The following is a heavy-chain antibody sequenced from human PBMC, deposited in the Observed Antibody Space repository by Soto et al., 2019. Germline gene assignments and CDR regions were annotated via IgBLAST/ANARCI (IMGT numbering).Heavy chain of an antibody. CDR1: GFTFSSYG. J-gene: IGHJ4*02. CDR3: ARGVYSYFFPPSPGFDY. Sequence: GGSLRLSCAASGFTFSSYGMHWVRQAPGKGLEWVAVIWYDGSNKYYADSVKGRFTISRDNSKNTLYLQMNSLRAEDTAVYYCARGVYSYFFPPSPGFDYWGQGTLVTVSS. V-gene: IGHV3-33*01. D-gene: IGHD5-18*01. CDR2: IWYDGSNK.